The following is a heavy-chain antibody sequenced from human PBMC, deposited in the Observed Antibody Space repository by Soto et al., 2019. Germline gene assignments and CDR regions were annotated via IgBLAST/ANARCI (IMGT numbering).Heavy chain of an antibody. V-gene: IGHV4-39*01. CDR3: ATQNSSSWSGIDY. CDR1: GGSISSSSYY. J-gene: IGHJ4*02. CDR2: IYYSGST. D-gene: IGHD6-13*01. Sequence: SETLSLTCTVSGGSISSSSYYWGWIRQPPGKGLEWIGSIYYSGSTYYNPSLKSRVTISVDTSKNQFSLKLSSVTAADTAVYYCATQNSSSWSGIDYWGQGTLVTVSS.